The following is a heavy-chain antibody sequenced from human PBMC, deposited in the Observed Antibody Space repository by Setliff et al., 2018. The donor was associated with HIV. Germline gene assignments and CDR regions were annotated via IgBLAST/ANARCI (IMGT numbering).Heavy chain of an antibody. CDR2: ISAYNGNT. CDR1: GYNFINSG. V-gene: IGHV1-18*04. D-gene: IGHD3-9*01. Sequence: ASVKVSCKASGYNFINSGISWVRQAPGQGLEWMGWISAYNGNTNYAPGLPGRVTMTTDTSTSTAYMEVRSLSSDDTAVYYCARARLQGIVTAVGPRDTCLDPWGQGTRVTVSS. CDR3: ARARLQGIVTAVGPRDTCLDP. J-gene: IGHJ5*02.